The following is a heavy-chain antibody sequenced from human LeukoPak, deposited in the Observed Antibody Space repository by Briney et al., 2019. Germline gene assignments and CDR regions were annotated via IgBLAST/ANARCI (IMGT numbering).Heavy chain of an antibody. CDR1: GFTFDDCG. D-gene: IGHD1-1*01. CDR2: INWNGGRT. J-gene: IGHJ3*02. Sequence: SPGGSLRLSCAASGFTFDDCGMTWVRQAPGKGLEWASAINWNGGRTGYADSVKGRFTISRDNARNSLYLQMNSLRAEDTALYYCARVFGSWNGGTFDIWGQGTMVTVSS. V-gene: IGHV3-20*04. CDR3: ARVFGSWNGGTFDI.